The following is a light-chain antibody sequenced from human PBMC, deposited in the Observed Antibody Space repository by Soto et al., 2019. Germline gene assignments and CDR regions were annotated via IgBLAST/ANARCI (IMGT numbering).Light chain of an antibody. CDR2: WAS. CDR1: QSIFYSSNSKKY. CDR3: QQYYSNPVA. Sequence: DIVMTQSPDSLAVSLGERATINCKTSQSIFYSSNSKKYLAWYQQKPGQPPKLLIYWASTRESGVPDRFSGSGSGTDFTLTISSLQAEDVAVFYCQQYYSNPVAFGQGTKVEIK. V-gene: IGKV4-1*01. J-gene: IGKJ1*01.